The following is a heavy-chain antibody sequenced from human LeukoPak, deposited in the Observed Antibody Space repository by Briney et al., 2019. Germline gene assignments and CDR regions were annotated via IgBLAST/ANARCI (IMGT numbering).Heavy chain of an antibody. Sequence: NPSETLSLTCTVSGYSISSGYYWGWIRRPPGKGLEWIGSIYHSGSTYYNPSLKSRVTISVDTSKNQFSLKLSSVTAADTAVYYCARGFGESFSFYYYGMDVWGQGTTVTVSS. CDR1: GYSISSGYY. V-gene: IGHV4-38-2*02. CDR2: IYHSGST. CDR3: ARGFGESFSFYYYGMDV. D-gene: IGHD3-10*01. J-gene: IGHJ6*02.